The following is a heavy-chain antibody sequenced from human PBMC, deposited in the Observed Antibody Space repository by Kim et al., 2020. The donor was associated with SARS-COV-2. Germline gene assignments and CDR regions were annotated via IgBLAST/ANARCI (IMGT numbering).Heavy chain of an antibody. Sequence: GGSLRLSCAASGFTFSSYAMHWVRQAPGKGLEWVAVISYDGSNKYYVDSVKGRFTISRDNSKNTLYLQMNSLRAEDTAVYYCARGSGGSDFDYWGQGTLV. CDR1: GFTFSSYA. CDR3: ARGSGGSDFDY. J-gene: IGHJ4*02. V-gene: IGHV3-30*04. CDR2: ISYDGSNK. D-gene: IGHD1-26*01.